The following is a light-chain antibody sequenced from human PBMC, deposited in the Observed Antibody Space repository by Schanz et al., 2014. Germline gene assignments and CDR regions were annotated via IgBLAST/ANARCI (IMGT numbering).Light chain of an antibody. CDR3: QHYSMSPL. CDR2: GAS. Sequence: DIVLTQSPDTLSSSPGERATLSCRTSRSISSSYLAWYQQKPGQAPRLLIYGASRRATGIPDRFSGSGSGTDFTLTISRLEPEDFAVYYCQHYSMSPLFGQGTKVEIK. J-gene: IGKJ1*01. V-gene: IGKV3-20*01. CDR1: RSISSSY.